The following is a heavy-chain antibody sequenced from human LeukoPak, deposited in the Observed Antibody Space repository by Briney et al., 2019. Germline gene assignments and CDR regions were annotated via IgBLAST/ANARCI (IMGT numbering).Heavy chain of an antibody. D-gene: IGHD6-19*01. Sequence: GGSLRLSCAASGFTVSSNYMSWVRQAPGKGLEWVSVIYSGGSTYYADSVKGRFTISRDNAKNSLYLQMNSLRAEDTAVYYCARAKKLTPSSGWYERAFDIWGQGTMVTVSS. J-gene: IGHJ3*02. V-gene: IGHV3-66*01. CDR3: ARAKKLTPSSGWYERAFDI. CDR2: IYSGGST. CDR1: GFTVSSNY.